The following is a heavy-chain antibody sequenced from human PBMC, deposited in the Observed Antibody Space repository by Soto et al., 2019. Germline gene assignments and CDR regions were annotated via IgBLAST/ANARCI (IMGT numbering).Heavy chain of an antibody. D-gene: IGHD3-16*02. CDR3: ARDNRDTWHPWTFDY. V-gene: IGHV1-18*01. J-gene: IGHJ4*02. Sequence: ASVKVSCKASGYTFTSYGISWVRQAPGQGLEWMGWISAYNGNTNYAQKLQGRVTMTTDTSTSTAYMELRSLRSDDTAVYYCARDNRDTWHPWTFDYWGQGTLVTVSS. CDR2: ISAYNGNT. CDR1: GYTFTSYG.